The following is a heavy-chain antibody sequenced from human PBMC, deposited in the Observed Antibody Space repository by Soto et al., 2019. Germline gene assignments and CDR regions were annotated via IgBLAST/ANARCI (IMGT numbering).Heavy chain of an antibody. J-gene: IGHJ3*02. CDR2: ISSSGSTI. V-gene: IGHV3-11*01. CDR3: ARDKGRYSGYVNAFDI. CDR1: GFTFSDYY. D-gene: IGHD5-12*01. Sequence: PGGSLRLSCAASGFTFSDYYMSWIRQAPGKGLEWVSSISSSGSTIYYADSVKGRFTISRDNAKNSLYLQMNSLRAEDTAVYYCARDKGRYSGYVNAFDIWGQGTMVTVSS.